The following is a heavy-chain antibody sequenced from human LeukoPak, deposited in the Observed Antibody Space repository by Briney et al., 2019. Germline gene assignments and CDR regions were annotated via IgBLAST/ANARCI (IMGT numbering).Heavy chain of an antibody. V-gene: IGHV4-34*01. CDR1: GGSFSGYY. J-gene: IGHJ4*02. Sequence: SETLSLTCAVYGGSFSGYYWSWIRQPPGKGLEWIGEINHSGSTNYNPSLKSRVTISVDTSKNQFSLKLSSVTAADTAVYYCARLGYSSSWYDGSDYFDYWGQGTLVTVSS. CDR3: ARLGYSSSWYDGSDYFDY. D-gene: IGHD6-13*01. CDR2: INHSGST.